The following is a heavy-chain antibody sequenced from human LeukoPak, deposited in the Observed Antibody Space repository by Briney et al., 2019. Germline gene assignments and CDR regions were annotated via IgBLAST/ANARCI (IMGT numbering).Heavy chain of an antibody. CDR3: ARGARGMDV. CDR2: ISYDGSNK. J-gene: IGHJ6*02. Sequence: GRSLRLSCAASGFTFSSYAMHWVRQVPGKGLEWVAVISYDGSNKYYADSVKGRFTISRDNSKNTLYLQMNSLRAEDTAVYYCARGARGMDVWGQGTTVTVSS. CDR1: GFTFSSYA. V-gene: IGHV3-30-3*01.